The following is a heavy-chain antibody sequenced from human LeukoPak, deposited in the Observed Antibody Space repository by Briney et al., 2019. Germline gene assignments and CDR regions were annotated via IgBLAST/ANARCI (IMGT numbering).Heavy chain of an antibody. J-gene: IGHJ4*02. CDR2: ISGSGGST. CDR1: GFTFSSYA. CDR3: AKLSRGDSSGYYFRPPLYFDY. D-gene: IGHD3-22*01. V-gene: IGHV3-23*01. Sequence: GGSLRLSCAASGFTFSSYAMSWVRQAPGKGLEWVSAISGSGGSTYYADSVKGRFTISRDNSKNTLCLQMNSLRAEDTAVYYCAKLSRGDSSGYYFRPPLYFDYWGQGTLVTVSS.